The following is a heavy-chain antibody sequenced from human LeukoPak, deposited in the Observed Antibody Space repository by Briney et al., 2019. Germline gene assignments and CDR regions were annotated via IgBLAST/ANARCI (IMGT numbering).Heavy chain of an antibody. J-gene: IGHJ4*02. CDR1: GYTLTSYY. Sequence: ASVKVSCKASGYTLTSYYMHWVRQAPGQGLEWMGIINPSGGSTSYAQKFQGRVTFTRDTSASTVYMELSSLRSEDMAVYYCARGDVISSGYYPFDYWGQGILVTVSS. CDR2: INPSGGST. V-gene: IGHV1-46*01. CDR3: ARGDVISSGYYPFDY. D-gene: IGHD6-19*01.